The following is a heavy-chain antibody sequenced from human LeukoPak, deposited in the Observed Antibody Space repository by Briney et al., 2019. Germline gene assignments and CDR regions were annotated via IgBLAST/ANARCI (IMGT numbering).Heavy chain of an antibody. J-gene: IGHJ6*02. Sequence: ASVKVSCKASGYTFTSYGISWVRQAPGQGLEWMGWISAYNGNTNYAQKLQGRVTITTDTSTSTAYMELRSLRSDDTAVYYCARIPTGGFLEWSYYYYYGMDVWGQGTTVTVSS. V-gene: IGHV1-18*01. D-gene: IGHD3-3*01. CDR2: ISAYNGNT. CDR1: GYTFTSYG. CDR3: ARIPTGGFLEWSYYYYYGMDV.